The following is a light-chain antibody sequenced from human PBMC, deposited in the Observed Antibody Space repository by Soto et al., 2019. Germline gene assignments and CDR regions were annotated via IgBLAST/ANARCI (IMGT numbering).Light chain of an antibody. CDR3: QQYGSSPRT. CDR2: GAS. Sequence: EILLTQSPGTLSLSPGERATLSCRASQSVGSSYLAWYQQKPGQAPRLLIYGASSRATGIPDRFSGSGSGTDFALTISRLEPEDFAVYYCQQYGSSPRTFGQGTKV. CDR1: QSVGSSY. V-gene: IGKV3-20*01. J-gene: IGKJ1*01.